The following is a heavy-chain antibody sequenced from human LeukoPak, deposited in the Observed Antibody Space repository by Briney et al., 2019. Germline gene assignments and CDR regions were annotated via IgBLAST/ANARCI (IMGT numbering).Heavy chain of an antibody. V-gene: IGHV3-33*01. CDR2: IWYDGSNK. Sequence: GSLRLSCAASGFTFSSYGIHWVRQAPGKGLEWVAVIWYDGSNKYYADSVKGRSTISRDNSKNTLYLQMNSLRAEDTAVYYCARDGIAVAVYWGQGTLVTVSS. J-gene: IGHJ4*02. D-gene: IGHD6-19*01. CDR1: GFTFSSYG. CDR3: ARDGIAVAVY.